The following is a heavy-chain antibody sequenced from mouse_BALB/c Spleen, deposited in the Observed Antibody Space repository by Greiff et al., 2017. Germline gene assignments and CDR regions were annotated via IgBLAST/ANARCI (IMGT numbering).Heavy chain of an antibody. CDR2: IWAGGST. J-gene: IGHJ1*01. V-gene: IGHV2-9*02. D-gene: IGHD1-1*01. CDR3: ARDEDYYGSLWYFDV. CDR1: GFSLTSYG. Sequence: VKLMESGPGLVAPSQSLSITCTVSGFSLTSYGVHWVRQPPGKGLEWLGVIWAGGSTNYNSALMSRLSISKDNSKSQVFLKMNSLQTDDTAMYYCARDEDYYGSLWYFDVWGAGTTVTVSS.